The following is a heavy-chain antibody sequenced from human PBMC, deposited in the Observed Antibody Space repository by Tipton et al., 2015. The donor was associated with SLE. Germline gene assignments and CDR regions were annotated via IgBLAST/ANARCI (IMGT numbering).Heavy chain of an antibody. V-gene: IGHV4-59*08. D-gene: IGHD3-3*01. CDR3: ARHGYDFWSGYYRHVFDV. J-gene: IGHJ3*01. CDR1: GGSITGYY. Sequence: TLSLTCIVSGGSITGYYWSWIRQPPGKRLEWIGYIDQFGSANYNPSLQNRVTISVGRSKTQFSLKLRSVSAADSAMYYCARHGYDFWSGYYRHVFDVWAQGTMLTVSS. CDR2: IDQFGSA.